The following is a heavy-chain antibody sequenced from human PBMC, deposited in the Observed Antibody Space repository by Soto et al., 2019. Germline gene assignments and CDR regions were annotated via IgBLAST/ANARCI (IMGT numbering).Heavy chain of an antibody. CDR1: GGSISSYY. CDR2: IYYSGST. J-gene: IGHJ4*02. CDR3: ARNYGPGYTFDY. Sequence: QVQLQESGPGLVKPSETLSLTCTVSGGSISSYYWSWIRQPPGKGLEWIGYIYYSGSTHYNPSLKRRVTISVATSKNRSSLRLSSVTAADTAVYYCARNYGPGYTFDYWGQGTLVTVSS. V-gene: IGHV4-59*08. D-gene: IGHD3-10*01.